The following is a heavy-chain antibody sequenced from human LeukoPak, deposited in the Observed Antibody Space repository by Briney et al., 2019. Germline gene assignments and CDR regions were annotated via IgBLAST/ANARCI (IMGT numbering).Heavy chain of an antibody. CDR2: ISPYNGNT. CDR3: ARGLGTYPEIPLDY. CDR1: GYTLSDYY. J-gene: IGHJ4*02. V-gene: IGHV1-18*04. Sequence: ASVKVSCKASGYTLSDYYIYWVRQAPGQGLEWMGWISPYNGNTNYPQKLQGRVTMTTDTSTSTAYMELRSLRSDDTAVFYCARGLGTYPEIPLDYWGQGTLVTVSS. D-gene: IGHD3-16*02.